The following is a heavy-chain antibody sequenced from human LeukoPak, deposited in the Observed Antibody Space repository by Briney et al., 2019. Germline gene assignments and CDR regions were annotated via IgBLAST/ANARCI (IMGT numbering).Heavy chain of an antibody. D-gene: IGHD3-10*01. CDR2: ISAYNGNT. Sequence: GASVKVSCKAPGYTFTSYGISWVRQAPGQGLEWMGWISAYNGNTNYAQKLQGRVTMTTDTSTSTAYMELRSLRSDDTAVYYCARDPYGSGSYYVYYYYYMDVWGKGTTVTVSS. V-gene: IGHV1-18*01. J-gene: IGHJ6*03. CDR3: ARDPYGSGSYYVYYYYYMDV. CDR1: GYTFTSYG.